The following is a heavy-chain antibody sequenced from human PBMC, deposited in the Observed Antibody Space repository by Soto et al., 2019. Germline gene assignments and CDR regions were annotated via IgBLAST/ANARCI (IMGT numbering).Heavy chain of an antibody. CDR3: ARSSYYDFWSGYFDY. Sequence: SETLSLTCTVSGGSISSGGYYWSWIRQHAGKGLEWIGEIYHSGSTNYNPSLKSRVTISVDKSKNQFSLKPSSVTAADTAVYYCARSSYYDFWSGYFDYWGQGTLVTVSS. V-gene: IGHV4-39*07. D-gene: IGHD3-3*01. CDR1: GGSISSGGYY. CDR2: IYHSGST. J-gene: IGHJ4*02.